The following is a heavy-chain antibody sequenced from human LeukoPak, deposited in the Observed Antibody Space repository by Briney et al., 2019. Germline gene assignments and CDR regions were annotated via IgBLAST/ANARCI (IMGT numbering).Heavy chain of an antibody. CDR2: INRDGSTT. CDR1: GFTLSIYW. Sequence: GGSLRLSCAAPGFTLSIYWVHCVRPAPGKGLVWVSRINRDGSTTKYADSGKGRFTVSRDNAKNTLNLQMNSLRADDTAVYYCARDKKSGESSEIDYWEQGTLVTVSS. CDR3: ARDKKSGESSEIDY. V-gene: IGHV3-74*03. J-gene: IGHJ4*02. D-gene: IGHD3-10*01.